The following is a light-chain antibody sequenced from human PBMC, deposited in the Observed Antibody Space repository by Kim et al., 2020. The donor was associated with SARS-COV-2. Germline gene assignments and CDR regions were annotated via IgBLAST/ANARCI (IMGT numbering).Light chain of an antibody. J-gene: IGLJ3*02. V-gene: IGLV7-43*01. CDR3: LLYSVGALV. CDR1: SGTGTVDHY. Sequence: PGGPASLSFSSNSGTGTVDHYPGWFQQKPGQAPTALVYSTTNKHSWTPARFSGSFLGDKAALALSGVQPEDEADYYCLLYSVGALVFGGGTQLTVL. CDR2: STT.